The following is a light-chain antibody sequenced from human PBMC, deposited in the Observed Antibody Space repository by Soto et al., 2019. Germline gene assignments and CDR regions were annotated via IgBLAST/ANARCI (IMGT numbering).Light chain of an antibody. V-gene: IGKV1-33*01. J-gene: IGKJ3*01. CDR3: LQYDHVPFT. Sequence: DIQMTQSPSSLSASVGDRVTITCQASQDINNYLNWFQQKLGKAPKLLIYDASTLETGVLTRFSVSKSGTDFTFTISSLQPEDIATYFCLQYDHVPFTFGPGTKVDIK. CDR2: DAS. CDR1: QDINNY.